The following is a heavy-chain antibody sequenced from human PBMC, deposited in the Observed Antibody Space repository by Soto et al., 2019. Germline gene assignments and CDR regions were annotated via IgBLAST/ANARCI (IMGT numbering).Heavy chain of an antibody. J-gene: IGHJ3*02. CDR2: MNPNSGNT. CDR1: GYTFTSYD. V-gene: IGHV1-8*01. CDR3: ARRVGQWLVRWRGDAFDI. D-gene: IGHD6-19*01. Sequence: QVQLVQSGAEVKKPGASVKVSCKASGYTFTSYDINWVRQATGQGLEWMGWMNPNSGNTGYAQKFQGRVTMTWNTSISTAYMELSSLRSEDTAVYYCARRVGQWLVRWRGDAFDIWGQGTMVTVSS.